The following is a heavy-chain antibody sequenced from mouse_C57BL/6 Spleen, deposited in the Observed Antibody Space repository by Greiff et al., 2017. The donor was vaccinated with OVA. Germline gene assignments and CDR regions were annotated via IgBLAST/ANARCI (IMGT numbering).Heavy chain of an antibody. Sequence: EVKLVESVAELVRPGASVKLSCTASGFNIKNTYMHWVKQRPEQGLEWIGRIDPANGNTKYAPKFQGKATITADTSSNTAYLQLSSLTSEDTAIYYCARDTTVVATDYFAMDYWGQGTSVTVSS. D-gene: IGHD1-1*01. CDR2: IDPANGNT. J-gene: IGHJ4*01. CDR1: GFNIKNTY. CDR3: ARDTTVVATDYFAMDY. V-gene: IGHV14-3*01.